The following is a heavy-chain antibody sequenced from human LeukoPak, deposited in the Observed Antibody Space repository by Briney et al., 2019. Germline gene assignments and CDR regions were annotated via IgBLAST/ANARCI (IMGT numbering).Heavy chain of an antibody. D-gene: IGHD1-26*01. J-gene: IGHJ4*02. V-gene: IGHV4-59*01. CDR1: GGSISSYY. CDR2: LYYSGST. CDR3: ARGPAGGPYFDY. Sequence: SETLSLTCTVSGGSISSYYWSWIRQPPGKGLEWIGYLYYSGSTNYNPSLKSRVTISVDTSKNQFSLKLSSVTAADTAVYYCARGPAGGPYFDYWGQGTLVTVSS.